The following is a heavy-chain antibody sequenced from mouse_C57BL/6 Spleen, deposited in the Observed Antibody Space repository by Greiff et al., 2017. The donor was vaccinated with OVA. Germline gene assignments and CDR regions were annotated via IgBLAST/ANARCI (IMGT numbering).Heavy chain of an antibody. CDR3: ALYGYDYYAMDY. Sequence: VQLQPSGPELVKPGASVKISCKASGYSFTGYYMNWVKQSPEKSLEWIGEINPSTGGTTYNQKFKAKATLTVDKSSSTAYMQLKSLTSEDSAVYYCALYGYDYYAMDYWGQGTSVTVSS. J-gene: IGHJ4*01. V-gene: IGHV1-42*01. D-gene: IGHD2-2*01. CDR2: INPSTGGT. CDR1: GYSFTGYY.